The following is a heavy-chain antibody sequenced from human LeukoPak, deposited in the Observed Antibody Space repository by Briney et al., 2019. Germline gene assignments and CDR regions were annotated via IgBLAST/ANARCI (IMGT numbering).Heavy chain of an antibody. CDR1: GFTLSSYS. CDR3: AKTRGGSLHDGFDI. D-gene: IGHD3-16*01. Sequence: GGSLRLSWAASGFTLSSYSMNWVRQTPGKGLEWVSYISSSSRTIYYADSVKGRFTISRDNAKNSLYLQMNSLRVEDTAIYYCAKTRGGSLHDGFDIWGQGTMVTVSS. J-gene: IGHJ3*02. CDR2: ISSSSRTI. V-gene: IGHV3-48*04.